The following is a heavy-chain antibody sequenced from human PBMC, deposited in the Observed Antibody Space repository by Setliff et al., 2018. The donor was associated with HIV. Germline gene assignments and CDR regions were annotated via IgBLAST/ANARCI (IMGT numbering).Heavy chain of an antibody. CDR2: ISAYNGNT. J-gene: IGHJ4*02. D-gene: IGHD5-12*01. V-gene: IGHV1-18*04. CDR3: ARDRSGYDSSDY. Sequence: ASVKVSCKASGYSFTDYYIHWVRQAPGQGLEWMGWISAYNGNTNYAQKLQGRVTMTTDTSTSTAYMELRTLRSDDTAVYYCARDRSGYDSSDYWGQGTLVTVSS. CDR1: GYSFTDYY.